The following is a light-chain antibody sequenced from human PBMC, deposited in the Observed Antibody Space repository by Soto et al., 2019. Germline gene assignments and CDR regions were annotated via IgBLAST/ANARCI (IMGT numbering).Light chain of an antibody. J-gene: IGKJ1*01. Sequence: DIQMTQSPSTLSASVGDGVTITCRASQGISKWLAWYQQKPGKAPKLLIYGASSLENGVPSRFSGSGSGTEFTLTISSLQPDDFATYFCQQYNSYDMWSFGQGTKVDLK. V-gene: IGKV1-5*01. CDR3: QQYNSYDMWS. CDR1: QGISKW. CDR2: GAS.